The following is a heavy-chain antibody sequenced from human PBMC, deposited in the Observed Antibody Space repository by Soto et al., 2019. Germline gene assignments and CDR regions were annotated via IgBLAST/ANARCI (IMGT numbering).Heavy chain of an antibody. D-gene: IGHD2-2*01. J-gene: IGHJ2*01. CDR1: GGSFSGYY. CDR2: INHSGST. V-gene: IGHV4-34*01. Sequence: SETLSLTCAVYGGSFSGYYWSWIRQPPGKGLEWIGEINHSGSTNCNPSLKSRVTISVDTSKNQFSLKLSSVTAADTAVYYCARGVVVPAATTRYWYFDLWGRGTLVTVSS. CDR3: ARGVVVPAATTRYWYFDL.